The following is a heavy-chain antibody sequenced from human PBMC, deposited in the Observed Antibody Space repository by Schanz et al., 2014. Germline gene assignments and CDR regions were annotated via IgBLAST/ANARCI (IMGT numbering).Heavy chain of an antibody. CDR3: ARGRQQLGSFDY. CDR1: GRSISSYY. Sequence: QVQLQESGPGLVKPSETLSLTCSVSGRSISSYYWSWIRQPPGKGLEWIGHIYYSGSTNYNPSLKSRVPISADTSKNQFSLNLSSVTAADTAVYYCARGRQQLGSFDYWGPGTLVSVSS. D-gene: IGHD6-13*01. CDR2: IYYSGST. J-gene: IGHJ4*02. V-gene: IGHV4-59*12.